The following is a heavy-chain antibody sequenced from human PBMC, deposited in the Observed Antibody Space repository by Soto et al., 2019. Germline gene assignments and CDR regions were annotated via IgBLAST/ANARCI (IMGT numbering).Heavy chain of an antibody. CDR1: GASISVYS. Sequence: SETLSLTCTVSGASISVYSWSWIRQPPGKGLEWIGYIYYSGSTNYNSSLTSRVAISVDTSKNQFSLNLNSVTAADTAVYYCARGGGSPYHNHEFDFWGQGTLVTVSS. CDR2: IYYSGST. V-gene: IGHV4-59*01. D-gene: IGHD6-13*01. CDR3: ARGGGSPYHNHEFDF. J-gene: IGHJ4*02.